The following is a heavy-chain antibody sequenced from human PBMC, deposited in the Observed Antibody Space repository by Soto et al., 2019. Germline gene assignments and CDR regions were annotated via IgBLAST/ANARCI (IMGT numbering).Heavy chain of an antibody. Sequence: SETLSLTCTVSGGSISSYYWSWIRQPPGKGLEWIGYIYYSGSTNYNPSLKSRVTISVDTSKNQFSLKLSSVTAADTAVYYCASSGRGGWYSWFDPWGQGTLVTVSS. CDR2: IYYSGST. D-gene: IGHD6-19*01. V-gene: IGHV4-59*08. J-gene: IGHJ5*02. CDR1: GGSISSYY. CDR3: ASSGRGGWYSWFDP.